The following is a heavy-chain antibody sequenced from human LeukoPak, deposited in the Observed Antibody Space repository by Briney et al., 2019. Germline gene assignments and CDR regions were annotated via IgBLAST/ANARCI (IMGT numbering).Heavy chain of an antibody. J-gene: IGHJ4*02. CDR1: GFTFRSYW. CDR2: IYSGGST. D-gene: IGHD1-26*01. CDR3: ASGSYYTPYFDY. V-gene: IGHV3-66*01. Sequence: GGSLRLSCAGSGFTFRSYWMHWVRQDPGKGLEWVSVIYSGGSTYYADSVKGRFTISRDNSKNTLYLQMNSLRAEDTAVYYCASGSYYTPYFDYWGQGTLVTVSS.